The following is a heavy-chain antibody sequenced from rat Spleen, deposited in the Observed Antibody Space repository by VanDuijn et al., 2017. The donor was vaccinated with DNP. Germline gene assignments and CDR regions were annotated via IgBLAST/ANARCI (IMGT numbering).Heavy chain of an antibody. CDR2: ITNSDST. J-gene: IGHJ3*01. D-gene: IGHD1-2*01. V-gene: IGHV5-31*01. CDR3: ARPYYYRYSGWFAY. CDR1: GFSLTSYG. Sequence: VQLKESGPGLGQPSRTLSLTCTVSGFSLTSYGVSWVRQPPGKGLEWVASITNSDSTDYIDSVKGRFTISSDNAKSTLFLQMNSLRSEDMATYYCARPYYYRYSGWFAYWGQGTLVTVSS.